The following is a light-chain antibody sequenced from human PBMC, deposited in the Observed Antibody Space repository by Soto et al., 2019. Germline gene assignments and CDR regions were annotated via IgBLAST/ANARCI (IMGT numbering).Light chain of an antibody. CDR2: LNSDGSH. V-gene: IGLV4-69*01. CDR3: QTWGSGIVV. J-gene: IGLJ2*01. CDR1: SGHSNYA. Sequence: QLVLTQSPSASASLGASVKLTCTLSSGHSNYAIAWHQQQSEKGPRYLMKLNSDGSHSKGDGIPDRFSGSSSGAERYLTISSLQSQDEPDYYCQTWGSGIVVFGGGTKLTL.